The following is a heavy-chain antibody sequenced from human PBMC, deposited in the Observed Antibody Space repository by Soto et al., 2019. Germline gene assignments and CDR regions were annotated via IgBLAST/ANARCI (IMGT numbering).Heavy chain of an antibody. J-gene: IGHJ4*02. Sequence: EVQLVESGGGLVKPGGSLRLSCAASGFTFSRYTMNWVRQAPGKGLEWVSSISSSGSSIYYADSLKGRFTISRDNVKNALYLQMNSLRAEDTAVYFGARVSGNIGYWGPGTLVTVSS. CDR1: GFTFSRYT. CDR3: ARVSGNIGY. V-gene: IGHV3-21*01. CDR2: ISSSGSSI. D-gene: IGHD3-10*01.